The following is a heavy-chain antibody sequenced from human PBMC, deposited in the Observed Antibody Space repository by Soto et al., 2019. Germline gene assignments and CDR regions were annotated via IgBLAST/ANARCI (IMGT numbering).Heavy chain of an antibody. V-gene: IGHV4-34*01. CDR1: GGSFSGYY. CDR2: INHSGST. Sequence: SETLSLTCAVYGGSFSGYYWSWIRQPPGKGLEWIGEINHSGSTNYNPSLKSRVTISVDTSKNQFSLKLSSVTAADTAVYYCARERSYGYSSGWFPFDYWGQGTRVTVS. D-gene: IGHD6-19*01. CDR3: ARERSYGYSSGWFPFDY. J-gene: IGHJ4*02.